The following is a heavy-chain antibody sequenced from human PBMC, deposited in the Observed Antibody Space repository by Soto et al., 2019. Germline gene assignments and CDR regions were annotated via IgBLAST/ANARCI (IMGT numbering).Heavy chain of an antibody. Sequence: PGGSLRLSCAASGFTFSSYSMNWGRQAPGKGLEWVSSISSSSYIYYADSVKGRFTISRDNAKNSLYLQMNSLRAEDTAVYYCALTSAAAGTHFDYWGQGTLVTVSS. V-gene: IGHV3-21*01. CDR3: ALTSAAAGTHFDY. CDR1: GFTFSSYS. J-gene: IGHJ4*02. D-gene: IGHD6-13*01. CDR2: ISSSSYI.